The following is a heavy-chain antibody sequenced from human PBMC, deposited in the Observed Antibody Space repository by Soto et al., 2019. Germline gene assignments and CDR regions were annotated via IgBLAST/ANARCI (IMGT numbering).Heavy chain of an antibody. CDR3: ARDRYSSGRFDY. Sequence: GSLRLSCAASGFTFSSYAMHWVRQAPGKGLEWVAVISYDGSNKYYADSVKGRFTISRDNSKNTLYLQMNSLRAEDTAVYYCARDRYSSGRFDYWGQGTLVTVSS. V-gene: IGHV3-30-3*01. D-gene: IGHD6-19*01. CDR2: ISYDGSNK. CDR1: GFTFSSYA. J-gene: IGHJ4*02.